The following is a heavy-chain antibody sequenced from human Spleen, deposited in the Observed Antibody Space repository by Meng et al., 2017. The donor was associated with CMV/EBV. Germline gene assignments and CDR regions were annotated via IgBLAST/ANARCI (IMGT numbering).Heavy chain of an antibody. CDR1: GFKLSIYA. V-gene: IGHV3-23*01. Sequence: GESLKISCAASGFKLSIYAMSWVRQAPGKGLEWVSGISGSGGSTYYADSLKGQFTISRDNSKNTVYLQMNSLRAEDTAVYYCATSHWLIDYWGQGTLVTVSS. D-gene: IGHD3-9*01. CDR3: ATSHWLIDY. J-gene: IGHJ4*02. CDR2: ISGSGGST.